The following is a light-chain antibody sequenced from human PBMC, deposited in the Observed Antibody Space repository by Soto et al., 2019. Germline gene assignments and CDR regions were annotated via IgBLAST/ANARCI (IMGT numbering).Light chain of an antibody. CDR1: QSVSTNF. CDR3: QYYGRTSST. CDR2: GAS. J-gene: IGKJ1*01. Sequence: EIVLTQSPATLSLSPGEGATLSCRASQSVSTNFSACYHQKPGQAPRLLIYGASTRATGIPDRFRGSGSGTDFNLTISRLEPDDVAVYYCQYYGRTSSTFGHGTKVEIK. V-gene: IGKV3-20*01.